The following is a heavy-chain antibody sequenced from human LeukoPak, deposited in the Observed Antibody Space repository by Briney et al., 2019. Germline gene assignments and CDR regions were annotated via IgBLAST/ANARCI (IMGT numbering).Heavy chain of an antibody. D-gene: IGHD1-1*01. J-gene: IGHJ3*02. CDR2: IYSGGST. V-gene: IGHV3-66*01. CDR1: GFTVSSNY. Sequence: GGSLRLSCAASGFTVSSNYMSWVRQAPGKGLEWVSVIYSGGSTYYADSVKGRFTISRDNSKNTLYLQMNSLRAEDTAVYYCARYKVQDDAFDIWGQGTMVTVSS. CDR3: ARYKVQDDAFDI.